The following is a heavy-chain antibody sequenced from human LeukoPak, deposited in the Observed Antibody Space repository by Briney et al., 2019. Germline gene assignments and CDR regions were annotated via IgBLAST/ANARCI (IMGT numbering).Heavy chain of an antibody. CDR2: ISSSSSYI. CDR3: AKGPHVLLWFGESTLDY. CDR1: GFTFSSYS. D-gene: IGHD3-10*01. Sequence: GGSLRLSCAASGFTFSSYSMNWVRQAPGKGLEWVSSISSSSSYIYYADSVKGRFTISRDNSKNTPYLQMNSLRAEDTAVYYCAKGPHVLLWFGESTLDYWGQGTLVTVSS. V-gene: IGHV3-21*01. J-gene: IGHJ4*02.